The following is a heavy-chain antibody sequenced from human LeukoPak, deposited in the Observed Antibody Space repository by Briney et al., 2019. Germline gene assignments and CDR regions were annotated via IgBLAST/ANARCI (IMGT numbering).Heavy chain of an antibody. CDR3: ARFEYSSGWYLAAEYFQH. D-gene: IGHD6-19*01. CDR1: GGTFSSYA. CDR2: IIPIFGTA. V-gene: IGHV1-69*06. J-gene: IGHJ1*01. Sequence: SVKVSCKASGGTFSSYAVSWVRQAPGPGLEWMGRIIPIFGTANYAQKFQGRVTITADKSTSTAYMELSSLRSEDTAVYYCARFEYSSGWYLAAEYFQHWGQGTLVTVSS.